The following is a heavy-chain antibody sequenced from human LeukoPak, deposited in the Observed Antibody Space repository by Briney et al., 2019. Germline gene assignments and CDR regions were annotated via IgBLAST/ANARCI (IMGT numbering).Heavy chain of an antibody. D-gene: IGHD5-24*01. CDR3: AGGLQGGNWFDP. CDR2: ISAYNGNT. V-gene: IGHV1-18*01. CDR1: GYTFTSYG. J-gene: IGHJ5*02. Sequence: ASVKVSCKASGYTFTSYGISWVRQAPGQGLEWMGWISAYNGNTNYTQKLQGRVTMTTHTSTSTAYVELRSLRSDDTAVYYCAGGLQGGNWFDPWGQGTLVTVSS.